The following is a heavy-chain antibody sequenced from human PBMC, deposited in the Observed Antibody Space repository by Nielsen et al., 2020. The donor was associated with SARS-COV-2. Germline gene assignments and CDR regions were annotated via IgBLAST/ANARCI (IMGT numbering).Heavy chain of an antibody. CDR3: ARDRTMAPPGYYGMDV. CDR1: GGSISSGGYY. D-gene: IGHD4/OR15-4a*01. V-gene: IGHV4-31*03. CDR2: IYYSGST. J-gene: IGHJ6*02. Sequence: SETLSLTCTVSGGSISSGGYYWSWIRQHPGKGLEWIGYIYYSGSTYYNPSLKSRVTISVDTSKNQFSLKLSSVTAADTAVYYCARDRTMAPPGYYGMDVWGQGTTVTVSS.